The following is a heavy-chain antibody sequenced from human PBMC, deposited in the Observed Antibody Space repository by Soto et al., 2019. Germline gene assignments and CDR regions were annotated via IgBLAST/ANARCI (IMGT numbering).Heavy chain of an antibody. CDR2: VSWNSGII. J-gene: IGHJ3*02. V-gene: IGHV3-9*01. Sequence: EMQLVESGGGLVQPGRSLRLSCAASGFTFEDYAMHWVRQAPGKGLEWVSGVSWNSGIIDYADSVKGRFTISRDNARNSMYLQKKGLRADDTGLYYLTKGVEWGGGHINPAFDTWGQGTMVSVSS. CDR1: GFTFEDYA. D-gene: IGHD1-26*01. CDR3: TKGVEWGGGHINPAFDT.